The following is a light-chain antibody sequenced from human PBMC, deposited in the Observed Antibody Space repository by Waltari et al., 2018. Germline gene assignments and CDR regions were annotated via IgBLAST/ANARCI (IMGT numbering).Light chain of an antibody. CDR3: FSNAGSHV. CDR1: TSDVAGYKY. CDR2: EVS. J-gene: IGLJ1*01. V-gene: IGLV2-8*01. Sequence: QSALTQPPSASGSPGQSVPISCTGTTSDVAGYKYVSWDHQHPGNAPKLMIYEVSKRPSGVPDRFSGSKSGNTASLTVSGLQAEDEADYYCFSNAGSHVFGTGTKVTVL.